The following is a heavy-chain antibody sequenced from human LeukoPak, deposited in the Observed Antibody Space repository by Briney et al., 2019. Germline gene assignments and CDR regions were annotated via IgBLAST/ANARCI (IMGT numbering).Heavy chain of an antibody. Sequence: GGSLRLSCAASGFTFSDYYMSWIRQAPGKGLEWVSYISSSGSTIYYADSVKGRFTISRDNAKNSLYLQMNSLRAEDTAVYYCARAPGGYCGGDCYEGYYYMDVWGKGTTVTVSS. CDR2: ISSSGSTI. V-gene: IGHV3-11*04. J-gene: IGHJ6*03. D-gene: IGHD2-21*02. CDR1: GFTFSDYY. CDR3: ARAPGGYCGGDCYEGYYYMDV.